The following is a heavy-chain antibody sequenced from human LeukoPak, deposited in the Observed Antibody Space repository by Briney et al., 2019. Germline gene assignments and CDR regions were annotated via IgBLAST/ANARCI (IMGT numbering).Heavy chain of an antibody. CDR1: GYTFTSYG. J-gene: IGHJ5*02. Sequence: ASVKVSCKASGYTFTSYGISWVRQAPGQGLEWMGWISAYNGNTNYAQKLQGRVTMTTDTSTSTAYMEPRSLRSDDTAVYYCARDRGYDILTGYYNWFDPWGQGTLVTVSS. CDR2: ISAYNGNT. D-gene: IGHD3-9*01. V-gene: IGHV1-18*04. CDR3: ARDRGYDILTGYYNWFDP.